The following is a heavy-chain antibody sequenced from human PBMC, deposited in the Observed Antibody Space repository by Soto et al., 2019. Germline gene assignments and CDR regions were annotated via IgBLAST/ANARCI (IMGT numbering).Heavy chain of an antibody. V-gene: IGHV2-26*01. J-gene: IGHJ6*02. CDR2: IFSNDEK. D-gene: IGHD3-10*01. CDR3: ARIMRGNEGLYLIWYYYYGMDV. Sequence: QVTLKESGPVLVKPTETLTLTCTVSGFSLSNARMGVSWIRQPPGKALEWLAHIFSNDEKSYSTSLKSRLTISKDTSKSQVVLTMTNMDPVDTATYYCARIMRGNEGLYLIWYYYYGMDVWGQGTTVTVSS. CDR1: GFSLSNARMG.